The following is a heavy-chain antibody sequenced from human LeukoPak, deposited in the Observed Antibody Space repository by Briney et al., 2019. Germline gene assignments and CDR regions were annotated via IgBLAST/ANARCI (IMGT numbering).Heavy chain of an antibody. J-gene: IGHJ4*02. CDR1: GYSFTSYW. CDR2: IYPGDSDT. V-gene: IGHV5-51*01. Sequence: GESLKISCQNSGYSFTSYWIGWVRQMPGKGLEWMGIIYPGDSDTRYSPSFQGQVTISADKSITTAYLQWNSLKASDTAMYYCARRASGWYFDYWGQGTLVTVSS. D-gene: IGHD6-19*01. CDR3: ARRASGWYFDY.